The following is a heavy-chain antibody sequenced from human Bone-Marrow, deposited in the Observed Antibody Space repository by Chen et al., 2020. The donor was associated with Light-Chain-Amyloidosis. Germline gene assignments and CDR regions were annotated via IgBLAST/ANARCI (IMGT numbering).Heavy chain of an antibody. Sequence: EVHLVESGGGLVKPGGSLRLSCAGSNFTFDVYTMNWVRLTPGKGLEWVSAISSSSRSTYYADSVRGRFTTSRDNADNSLTLHMDDLRVEDTGVYFCARRVTYSSSSIYFDYWGQGTLVTVSS. CDR3: ARRVTYSSSSIYFDY. D-gene: IGHD6-6*01. CDR2: ISSSSRST. J-gene: IGHJ4*02. CDR1: NFTFDVYT. V-gene: IGHV3-21*01.